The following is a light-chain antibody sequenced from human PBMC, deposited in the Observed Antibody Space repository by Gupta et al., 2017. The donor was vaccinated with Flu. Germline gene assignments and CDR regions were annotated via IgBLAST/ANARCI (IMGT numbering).Light chain of an antibody. Sequence: NCKSSQNVVYNSNNKSYLAWYQQKPGHPPKLLICWASTRESGVPDRFSGSCSGTDFTLTISSLHAEDVAVYYCQQYYCTPWTFGQGTSVEIK. CDR1: QNVVYNSNNKSY. CDR3: QQYYCTPWT. CDR2: WAS. J-gene: IGKJ1*01. V-gene: IGKV4-1*01.